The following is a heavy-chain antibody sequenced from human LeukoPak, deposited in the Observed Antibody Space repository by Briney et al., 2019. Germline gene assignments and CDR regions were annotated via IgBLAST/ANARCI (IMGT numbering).Heavy chain of an antibody. V-gene: IGHV4-59*08. D-gene: IGHD6-19*01. Sequence: PSETLSLTCSVSGASISSYYWSWIRQSPGKGPEWIGYIYYSGTTNYNPSLKSRVTISIDTSKNQFSLKLIPVTAADTAAYYCARQGIRGQWLVHFDYWGQGTLVTVSS. J-gene: IGHJ4*02. CDR3: ARQGIRGQWLVHFDY. CDR2: IYYSGTT. CDR1: GASISSYY.